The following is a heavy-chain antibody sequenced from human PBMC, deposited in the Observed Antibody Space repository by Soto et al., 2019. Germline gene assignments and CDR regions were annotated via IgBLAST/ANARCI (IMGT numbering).Heavy chain of an antibody. CDR2: ISYDGNNK. D-gene: IGHD2-2*01. CDR1: GFSFSTYA. Sequence: QVQLVESGGGVVQPGRSLRLSCAASGFSFSTYAMHWVRQAPGKGLEWVAVISYDGNNKYYADSVKGRFTISRDNSKNTLYLQMNSLRAEDTAVYYCARGGPVEYQLDFYWGQGTLVTVSS. CDR3: ARGGPVEYQLDFY. V-gene: IGHV3-30-3*01. J-gene: IGHJ4*02.